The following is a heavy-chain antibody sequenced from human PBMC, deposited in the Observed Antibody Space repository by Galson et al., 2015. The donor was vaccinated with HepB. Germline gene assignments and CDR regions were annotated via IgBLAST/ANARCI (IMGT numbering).Heavy chain of an antibody. Sequence: SLRLSCAASGFSVKNYGMTWVRQAPGKGLECVSAIGVSAGNTDYADSAKGRFTISRDNSKNTLYLQMNSLRVEDTALYYCAKGTTDMDYWGQGTQVTVSS. V-gene: IGHV3-23*01. D-gene: IGHD1-1*01. CDR3: AKGTTDMDY. CDR2: IGVSAGNT. J-gene: IGHJ4*02. CDR1: GFSVKNYG.